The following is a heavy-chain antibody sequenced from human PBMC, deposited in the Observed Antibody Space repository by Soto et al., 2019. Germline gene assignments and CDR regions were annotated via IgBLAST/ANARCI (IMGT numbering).Heavy chain of an antibody. CDR2: ISYDGSNK. J-gene: IGHJ3*02. Sequence: GGSLRLSCAASGFTFSSYAMHWVRQAPGKGLEWVAVISYDGSNKYYADSVKGRFTISRDNSKNTLYLQMNSLRAEDTAVYYCARARITGNKRFLGGAFDIWGQGTMVTVSS. CDR3: ARARITGNKRFLGGAFDI. V-gene: IGHV3-30-3*01. CDR1: GFTFSSYA. D-gene: IGHD1-20*01.